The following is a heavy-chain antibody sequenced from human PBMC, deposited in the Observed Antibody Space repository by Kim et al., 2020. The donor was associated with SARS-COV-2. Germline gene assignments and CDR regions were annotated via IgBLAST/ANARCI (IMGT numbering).Heavy chain of an antibody. CDR2: SSYI. Sequence: SSYIYYADSVEGRFTTSRDNAKNSLYLQMNSLRAEDTAVYYCASKPGRRWGQGTLVTVSS. J-gene: IGHJ4*02. V-gene: IGHV3-21*01. CDR3: ASKPGRR.